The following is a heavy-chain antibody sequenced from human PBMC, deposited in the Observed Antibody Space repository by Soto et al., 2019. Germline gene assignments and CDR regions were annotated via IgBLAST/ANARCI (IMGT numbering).Heavy chain of an antibody. Sequence: EVQLVESGGGLVKPGGSLRLACAASGFTFTTYSMTWVRQAPGKVLEWVSSISSSGSYIYYADSVKGRFTISRDNAKNSLYLQMYSLSPEGTTVYYCASSPTVLVWFGEPGVFDYWGQGTLVTVSS. J-gene: IGHJ4*02. V-gene: IGHV3-21*01. CDR3: ASSPTVLVWFGEPGVFDY. CDR1: GFTFTTYS. D-gene: IGHD3-10*01. CDR2: ISSSGSYI.